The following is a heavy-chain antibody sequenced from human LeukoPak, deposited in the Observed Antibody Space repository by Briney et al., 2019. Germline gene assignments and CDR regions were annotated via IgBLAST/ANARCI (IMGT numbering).Heavy chain of an antibody. Sequence: ASVKVSCKAFGYTFTSNYMHWVRQAPGQGLEWMGVFSPSGGSTTYAQKFQGRVTLTRDMSTSTDYLELSSLRSEDTAVYYCARGKSGYCDLDYWGQGTLVTVSS. CDR2: FSPSGGST. V-gene: IGHV1-46*01. CDR3: ARGKSGYCDLDY. J-gene: IGHJ4*02. D-gene: IGHD3-22*01. CDR1: GYTFTSNY.